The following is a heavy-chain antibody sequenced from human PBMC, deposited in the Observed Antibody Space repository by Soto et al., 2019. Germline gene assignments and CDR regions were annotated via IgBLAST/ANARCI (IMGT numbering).Heavy chain of an antibody. D-gene: IGHD3-22*01. V-gene: IGHV3-23*01. CDR3: AKHHSPYSYDITPTNCFDP. CDR2: ISGSGCST. CDR1: GFPFSSYS. J-gene: IGHJ5*02. Sequence: RGSLRLSCAASGFPFSSYSMSVVRQAPGKGLDWVSAISGSGCSTYYAASVKGLFTLSRDNYKNTLYRQMNSLRAEDTAVYYCAKHHSPYSYDITPTNCFDPLGQGTLVTVAS.